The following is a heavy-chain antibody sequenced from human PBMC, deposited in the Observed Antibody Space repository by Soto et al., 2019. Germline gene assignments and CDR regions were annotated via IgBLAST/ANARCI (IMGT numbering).Heavy chain of an antibody. Sequence: QLQLQESGSGLVKPSQTQSVTCAVSGGSISSGGYSWSWIRQPPGKGLEWIGYIYHSGSTYYNPSLKSRVTISVDRSKNQFSLKLSSVTAADTAVYYCASSSGWVFDYWGQGTLVTVSS. D-gene: IGHD6-19*01. V-gene: IGHV4-30-2*01. J-gene: IGHJ4*02. CDR1: GGSISSGGYS. CDR2: IYHSGST. CDR3: ASSSGWVFDY.